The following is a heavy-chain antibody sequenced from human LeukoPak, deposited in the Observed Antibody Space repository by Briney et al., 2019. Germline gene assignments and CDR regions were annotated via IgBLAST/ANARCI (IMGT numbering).Heavy chain of an antibody. CDR2: VGSKANSYTT. V-gene: IGHV3-73*01. J-gene: IGHJ4*02. D-gene: IGHD4-17*01. CDR1: GFTFSGSA. CDR3: ARNDYGDYVPLP. Sequence: GGSLRLSCATSGFTFSGSAMHWVRQASGKGLEWVGRVGSKANSYTTAYAASVKGRFTISRDDSNNTAYLQMNSLKTEDTAVYYCARNDYGDYVPLPWGQGTLVTVSS.